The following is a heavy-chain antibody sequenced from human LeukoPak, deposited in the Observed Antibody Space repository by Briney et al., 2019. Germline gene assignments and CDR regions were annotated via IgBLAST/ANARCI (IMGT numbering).Heavy chain of an antibody. CDR3: ARAWGSITIFGVVPTYYYYYGMDV. CDR1: GYTFTSYG. Sequence: ASVKVSCKASGYTFTSYGISWVRQAPGQGLEWMGWISAYNGNTNYAQKLQGRVTMTTDTSTSTAYMELRSLRSDDTDVYYCARAWGSITIFGVVPTYYYYYGMDVWGQGTTVTVSS. J-gene: IGHJ6*02. D-gene: IGHD3-3*01. CDR2: ISAYNGNT. V-gene: IGHV1-18*01.